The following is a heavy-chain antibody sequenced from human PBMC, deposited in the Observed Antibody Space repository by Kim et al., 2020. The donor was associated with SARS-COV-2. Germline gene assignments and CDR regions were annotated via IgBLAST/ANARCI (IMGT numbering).Heavy chain of an antibody. Sequence: GGSLRLSCAASGFTFSSYGMHWVRQAPGKGLEWVAVISYDGSNKYYADSVKGRFTISRDNSKNTLYLQMNSLRAEDTAVYYCAKALYGSGSYYHHYYYGMDVWGQGTTVTVSS. CDR3: AKALYGSGSYYHHYYYGMDV. CDR2: ISYDGSNK. V-gene: IGHV3-30*18. CDR1: GFTFSSYG. D-gene: IGHD3-10*01. J-gene: IGHJ6*02.